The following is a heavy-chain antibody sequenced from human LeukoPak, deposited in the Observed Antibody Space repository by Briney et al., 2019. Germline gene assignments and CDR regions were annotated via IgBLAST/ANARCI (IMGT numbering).Heavy chain of an antibody. D-gene: IGHD6-13*01. J-gene: IGHJ4*02. CDR1: GFTFSSYA. V-gene: IGHV3-30-3*01. Sequence: GGSLRLSCAASGFTFSSYAMHWVRQAPGKGLEWVAVISYDGSNKYYADSVKGRFTISRDNSKNTLYLQMNSLRAEDTAVYYCARDNSEWSRSWKGEIDYWGQGTLVTVSS. CDR3: ARDNSEWSRSWKGEIDY. CDR2: ISYDGSNK.